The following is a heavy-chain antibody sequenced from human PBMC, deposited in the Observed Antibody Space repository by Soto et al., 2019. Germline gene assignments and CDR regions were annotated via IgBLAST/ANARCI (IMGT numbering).Heavy chain of an antibody. D-gene: IGHD6-19*01. CDR1: GFTFDDYA. J-gene: IGHJ4*02. CDR3: AKDISDSSGWYSYFDY. V-gene: IGHV3-9*01. CDR2: ISWNSGSI. Sequence: DVQLVESGGGLVQPGRSLRLSCAASGFTFDDYAMHWVRQAPGKGLEWVSGISWNSGSIGYADSVKGRFTISRDNAKNSLYLQMNSLRAEDTALYYCAKDISDSSGWYSYFDYWGQGTLVTVSS.